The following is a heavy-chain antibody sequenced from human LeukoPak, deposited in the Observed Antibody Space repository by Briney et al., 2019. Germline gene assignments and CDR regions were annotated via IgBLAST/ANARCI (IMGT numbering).Heavy chain of an antibody. CDR1: GDSISSNNYP. CDR2: IYSSGST. Sequence: KPSETLSLTCTVSGDSISSNNYPWGWTRQPPGEGLEWIGSIYSSGSTNYNPSLKSRVTISVDTSKNQFSLKLSSVAAADTAVYYCAREVVAAPGTVDYWGQGTLVTVSS. CDR3: AREVVAAPGTVDY. J-gene: IGHJ4*02. D-gene: IGHD6-13*01. V-gene: IGHV4-39*07.